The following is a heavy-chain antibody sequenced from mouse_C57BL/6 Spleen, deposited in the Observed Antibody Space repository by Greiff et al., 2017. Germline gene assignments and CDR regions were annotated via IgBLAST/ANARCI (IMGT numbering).Heavy chain of an antibody. CDR2: INPSSGYT. J-gene: IGHJ3*01. D-gene: IGHD1-1*01. V-gene: IGHV1-7*01. CDR1: GYTFTSYW. CDR3: ASLSYGSSGGFAY. Sequence: QVQLKESGAELAKPGASVKLSCKASGYTFTSYWMHWVKQRPGQGLEWIGYINPSSGYTKYNQKFKDKATLTADKSSSTAYMQLSSLTYGDSAVYYCASLSYGSSGGFAYWGQGTLVTVSA.